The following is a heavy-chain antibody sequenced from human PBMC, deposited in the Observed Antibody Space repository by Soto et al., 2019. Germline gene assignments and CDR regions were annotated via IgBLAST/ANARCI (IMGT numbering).Heavy chain of an antibody. CDR1: GFTFSSYW. V-gene: IGHV3-74*01. J-gene: IGHJ4*02. D-gene: IGHD6-13*01. CDR2: LNSDGRST. Sequence: VGSLRLSCAASGFTFSSYWMHWVRQAPGKGLVWVSRLNSDGRSTSYAGSVKGRFTISRDNAKNTLYLQMNSLRVEDTAVYYCARESSNWYFDYWGQGTLVTVSS. CDR3: ARESSNWYFDY.